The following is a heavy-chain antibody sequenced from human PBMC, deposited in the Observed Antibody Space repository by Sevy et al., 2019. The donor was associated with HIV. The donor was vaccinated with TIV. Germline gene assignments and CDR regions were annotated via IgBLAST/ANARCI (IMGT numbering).Heavy chain of an antibody. Sequence: VSVKVSCKASGYTFTNYYIHWVRQAPAQGLQWMGVINPGGGSTTYAQSFQGRVAVTRDTSTSTVYMELKSLRSEDTAVYFCARESGGGGYSDFWGQGTLVTVSS. CDR1: GYTFTNYY. CDR3: ARESGGGGYSDF. J-gene: IGHJ4*02. CDR2: INPGGGST. V-gene: IGHV1-46*03. D-gene: IGHD3-16*01.